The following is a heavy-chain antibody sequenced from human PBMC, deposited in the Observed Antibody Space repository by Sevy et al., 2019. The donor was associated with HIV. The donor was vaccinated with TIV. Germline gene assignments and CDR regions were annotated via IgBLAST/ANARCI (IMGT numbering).Heavy chain of an antibody. V-gene: IGHV4-4*02. CDR3: ARYMSHDVVVPAAAYYYYFYGMDL. J-gene: IGHJ6*02. D-gene: IGHD2-2*01. Sequence: SETLSLTCAVSGGSISSSNWWSWVRQPPGKGLEWIGEIYPSGSTNYNPSLKSRVTISVDKSKNQFSLKLSSVTAADMAVYYCARYMSHDVVVPAAAYYYYFYGMDLWGQGTTVTVSS. CDR2: IYPSGST. CDR1: GGSISSSNW.